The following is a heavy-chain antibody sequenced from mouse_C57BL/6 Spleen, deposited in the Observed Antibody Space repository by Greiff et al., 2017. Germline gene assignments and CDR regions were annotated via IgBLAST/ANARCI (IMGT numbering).Heavy chain of an antibody. Sequence: EVPLQQSGAELVKPGASVKLSCTASGFNIKDYYMHWVKQRTEQGLEWIGRVDPEDGETKYAPKFQGKDTITANTSSNAAYLQLNMLTSEDTAVYYCAVIITTVADCRGQGTTLTVSS. J-gene: IGHJ2*01. CDR2: VDPEDGET. CDR1: GFNIKDYY. CDR3: AVIITTVADC. D-gene: IGHD1-1*01. V-gene: IGHV14-2*01.